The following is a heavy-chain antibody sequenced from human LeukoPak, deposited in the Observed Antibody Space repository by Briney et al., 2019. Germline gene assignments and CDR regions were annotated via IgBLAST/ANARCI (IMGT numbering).Heavy chain of an antibody. V-gene: IGHV3-9*03. Sequence: PGRSLRLSCAASGFIFDDYAMHWVRQVPGKGLEWVSGISWNSGIIDYADSVKGRFTISRDNAKNFLYLRMNSLGAEDMALYYCAKGVGSRSAFDIWGQGTMVTVSS. J-gene: IGHJ3*02. D-gene: IGHD2-15*01. CDR3: AKGVGSRSAFDI. CDR2: ISWNSGII. CDR1: GFIFDDYA.